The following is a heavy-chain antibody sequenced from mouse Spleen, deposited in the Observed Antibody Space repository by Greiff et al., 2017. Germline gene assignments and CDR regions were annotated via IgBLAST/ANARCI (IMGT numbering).Heavy chain of an antibody. J-gene: IGHJ3*01. CDR2: INPYNGGT. CDR3: ARRGYYGSSPFAY. D-gene: IGHD1-1*01. V-gene: IGHV1-19*01. CDR1: GYTFTDYY. Sequence: EVQLQQSGPVLVKPGASVKMSCKASGYTFTDYYMNWVKQSHGKSLEWIGVINPYNGGTSYNQKFKGKATLTVDKSSSTAYMELNSLTSEDSAVYYCARRGYYGSSPFAYWGQGTLVTVSA.